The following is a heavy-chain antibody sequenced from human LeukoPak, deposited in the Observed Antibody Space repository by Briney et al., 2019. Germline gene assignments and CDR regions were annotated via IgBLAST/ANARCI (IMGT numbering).Heavy chain of an antibody. CDR3: ASNVAATRWFDP. Sequence: ASVKVSCKASGYTFTGYYMHWVRQAPGQGLEWMGWMNPNSGNTGYAQKFQGRVTMTRNTSISTAYMELSSLRSEDTAVYYCASNVAATRWFDPWGQGTLVTVSS. V-gene: IGHV1-8*02. D-gene: IGHD2-15*01. CDR1: GYTFTGYY. J-gene: IGHJ5*02. CDR2: MNPNSGNT.